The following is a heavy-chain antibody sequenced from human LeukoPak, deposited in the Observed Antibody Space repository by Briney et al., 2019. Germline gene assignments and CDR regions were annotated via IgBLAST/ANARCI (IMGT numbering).Heavy chain of an antibody. V-gene: IGHV4-59*08. J-gene: IGHJ5*02. D-gene: IGHD6-13*01. Sequence: SETLSLTCTVSGGSISSYYWSWIRQPPGKGLEWIGYIYYSGSTNYNPSLKSRVTISVDTSKNRFSLKLSSVTAADTAVYYCARYSSSWVSHWFDPWGQGTLVTVSS. CDR2: IYYSGST. CDR1: GGSISSYY. CDR3: ARYSSSWVSHWFDP.